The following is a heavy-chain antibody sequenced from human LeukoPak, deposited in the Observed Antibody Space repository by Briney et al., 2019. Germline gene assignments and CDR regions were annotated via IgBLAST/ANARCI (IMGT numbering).Heavy chain of an antibody. V-gene: IGHV4-34*01. J-gene: IGHJ4*02. CDR3: ARGPQGGYSYGPPPSY. CDR1: GGSFSGYY. Sequence: SETLSLTCAVYGGSFSGYYWSWVRQPPGKGLEWVGEINHSGSTNYNPSLKRRVTISVDTSKNQFSLKLSSVTAADTAVYYCARGPQGGYSYGPPPSYWGQGTLVTVSS. CDR2: INHSGST. D-gene: IGHD5-18*01.